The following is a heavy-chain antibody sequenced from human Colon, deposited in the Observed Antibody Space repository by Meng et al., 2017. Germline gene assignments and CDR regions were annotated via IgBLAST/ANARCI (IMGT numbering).Heavy chain of an antibody. J-gene: IGHJ5*02. V-gene: IGHV4-4*07. CDR1: GGSMSGYY. Sequence: GPCLLSPSRRLSLTCTDSGGSMSGYYWNWIRQPAGKGLEWIGHIYSSGRTNYNPSLKSRVTISVDSSKNQFSLNLTSVTAADTAVYFCARVQRFCTGGICSNWFDPWGQGTLVTVSS. CDR2: IYSSGRT. D-gene: IGHD2-15*01. CDR3: ARVQRFCTGGICSNWFDP.